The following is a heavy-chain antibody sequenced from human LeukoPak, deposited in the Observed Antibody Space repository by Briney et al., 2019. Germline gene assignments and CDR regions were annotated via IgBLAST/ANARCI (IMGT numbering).Heavy chain of an antibody. CDR2: IYYSGNT. J-gene: IGHJ5*02. CDR3: AREVFYCTSTSCYPQWFDA. V-gene: IGHV4-30-4*01. CDR1: GGFINSGDYY. D-gene: IGHD2-2*01. Sequence: SETLSLTCTVSGGFINSGDYYWSWIRQPPGKGLEWIGYIYYSGNTFYNPSLKSRVTISVDTSKNQFSLRLSSVTAADTAVYYCAREVFYCTSTSCYPQWFDAWGQGTRVTVSS.